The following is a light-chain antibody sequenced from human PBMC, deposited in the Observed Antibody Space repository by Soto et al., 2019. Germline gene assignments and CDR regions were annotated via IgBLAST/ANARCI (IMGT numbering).Light chain of an antibody. CDR2: GAS. V-gene: IGKV3-11*01. Sequence: EVVWTQSPATLPLSPGERATLSCRASQNVRTFLDWYQQKPCQAPRLLIYGASKRATGIPARFSGSGSGTDFTPTISSLEPEDFAVYYCQQHSHWPTWTFGQGTKVDIK. CDR1: QNVRTF. J-gene: IGKJ1*01. CDR3: QQHSHWPTWT.